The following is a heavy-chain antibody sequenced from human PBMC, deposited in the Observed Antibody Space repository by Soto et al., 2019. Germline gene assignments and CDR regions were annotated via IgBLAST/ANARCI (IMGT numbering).Heavy chain of an antibody. CDR1: GGTIGCYY. CDR2: IYSDGTT. CDR3: SRVGCSNSKCYTRGMDV. J-gene: IGHJ6*02. D-gene: IGHD2-2*01. Sequence: HSEPKALSCTVCGGTIGCYYVRLVRQTAGKGLEWVGRIYSDGTTNYSPSLKSRVTMSLDTSKDQFSLHLNSVTAADTAVYYCSRVGCSNSKCYTRGMDVWGQGITGTVS. V-gene: IGHV4-4*07.